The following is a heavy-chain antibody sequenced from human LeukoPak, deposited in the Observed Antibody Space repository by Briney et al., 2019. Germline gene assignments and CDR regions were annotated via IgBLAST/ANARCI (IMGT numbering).Heavy chain of an antibody. Sequence: ASVKVSCKASGYTFTGYYMHWVRQAPGQALEWMGWINPNSGGTNYAQKFQGRVTMTRDTSISTAYMELSRLRSDDTAVYYCARTYCAEDCSIRYFDYWGQGTLVTVSS. J-gene: IGHJ4*02. V-gene: IGHV1-2*02. D-gene: IGHD2-21*02. CDR1: GYTFTGYY. CDR2: INPNSGGT. CDR3: ARTYCAEDCSIRYFDY.